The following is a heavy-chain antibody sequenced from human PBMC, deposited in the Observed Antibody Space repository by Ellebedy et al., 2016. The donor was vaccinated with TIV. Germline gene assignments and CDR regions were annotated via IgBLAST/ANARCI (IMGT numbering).Heavy chain of an antibody. CDR3: ARSGTYARSSLFDY. CDR1: GDSISRGGYY. J-gene: IGHJ4*02. CDR2: IDHRGTT. V-gene: IGHV4-39*07. Sequence: MPSETLSLTCTVSGDSISRGGYYWGWIRQHPGKGLEWFGEIDHRGTTTYNPSLESRVIISVDTSKNQFSLKVRSVTAADTGIYYCARSGTYARSSLFDYWGQGNLVTVSS. D-gene: IGHD1-26*01.